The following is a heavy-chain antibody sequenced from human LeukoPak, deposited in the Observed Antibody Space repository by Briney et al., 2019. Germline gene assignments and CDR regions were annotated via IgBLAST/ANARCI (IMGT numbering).Heavy chain of an antibody. J-gene: IGHJ5*02. CDR2: MYHSGNT. V-gene: IGHV4-38-2*02. CDR1: GYSISSGYY. D-gene: IGHD6-19*01. CDR3: AREEADSSGWYGGWFDP. Sequence: SETLSLTCSVSGYSISSGYYWGWIRQPPGKGLEWIGSMYHSGNTYYNPSLKSRGTISVDTSKNQFSLKLSSVTAADTAVYYCAREEADSSGWYGGWFDPWGQGTLVTVSS.